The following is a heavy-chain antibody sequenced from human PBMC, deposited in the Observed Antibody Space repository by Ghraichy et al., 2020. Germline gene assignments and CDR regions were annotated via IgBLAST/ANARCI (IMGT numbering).Heavy chain of an antibody. CDR2: INQDGSEK. V-gene: IGHV3-7*03. CDR3: ARGQYGMDV. Sequence: GGSLRLSCAASGFSFSASWMTWIRQAPGKGLEWVANINQDGSEKNYADSVKGRFTISRDNAENSVHMEMNSLRVEDTAVYYCARGQYGMDVWGQGTLVTVS. CDR1: GFSFSASW. J-gene: IGHJ6*02.